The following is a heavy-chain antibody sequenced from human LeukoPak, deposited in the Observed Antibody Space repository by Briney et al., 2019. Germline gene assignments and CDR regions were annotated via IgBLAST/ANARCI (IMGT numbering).Heavy chain of an antibody. CDR3: ARDPEFPYYDFWSGYYPSYFDY. J-gene: IGHJ4*02. CDR1: GYTFTSYD. D-gene: IGHD3-3*01. Sequence: ASVKVSCKASGYTFTSYDINWVRQAPGQGLEWMGWISAYNGNTNYAQKLQGRVTMTTDTSTSTAYMELRSLRSDDTAVYYCARDPEFPYYDFWSGYYPSYFDYWGQGTLVTVSS. CDR2: ISAYNGNT. V-gene: IGHV1-18*01.